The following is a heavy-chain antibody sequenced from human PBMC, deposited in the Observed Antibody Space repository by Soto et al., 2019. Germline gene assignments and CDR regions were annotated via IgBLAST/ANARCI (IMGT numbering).Heavy chain of an antibody. CDR2: ISAAGDP. CDR1: GFTFRNYD. J-gene: IGHJ6*02. CDR3: ARTDRDFYVLDV. V-gene: IGHV3-13*05. Sequence: EVQLVESGGGLVQPGGSLRLSCEASGFTFRNYDMHWVRQGTGKGLEWVSGISAAGDPDYADSVEGRFTISSENAQNSFFLQMNSLRVGYTAVYYCARTDRDFYVLDVWGQGTTVIFSS.